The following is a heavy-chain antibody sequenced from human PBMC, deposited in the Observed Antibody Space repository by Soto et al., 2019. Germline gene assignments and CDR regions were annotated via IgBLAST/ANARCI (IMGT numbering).Heavy chain of an antibody. CDR3: ARDWSSSHGD. V-gene: IGHV3-30*03. J-gene: IGHJ2*01. CDR1: GFTFSSYG. CDR2: ISYDGSNK. D-gene: IGHD6-6*01. Sequence: GGSLRLSCAASGFTFSSYGMHWVRQAPGKGLEWVAVISYDGSNKYYADSLKGRFTISRDNSKNTLYLQMNSLRAEDTAVYYCARDWSSSHGDWGRGTLVTVSS.